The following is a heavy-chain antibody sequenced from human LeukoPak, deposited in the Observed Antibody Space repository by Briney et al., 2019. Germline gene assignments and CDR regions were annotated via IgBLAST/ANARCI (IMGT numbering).Heavy chain of an antibody. CDR3: GRDVGP. CDR2: IYSGGTT. J-gene: IGHJ5*02. Sequence: GGSLRLSCAASEFSVGSNYMTWVRQAPGKGLEWVSVIYSGGTTYYANSVKGRFTISRDSSKNTMYLQMNSLRVEGTAMYYCGRDVGPWGQGTLVTVSS. CDR1: EFSVGSNY. V-gene: IGHV3-53*01.